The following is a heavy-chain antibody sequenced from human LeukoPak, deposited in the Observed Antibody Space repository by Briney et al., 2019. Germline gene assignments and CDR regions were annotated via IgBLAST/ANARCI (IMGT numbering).Heavy chain of an antibody. CDR1: GGSISTSNYY. D-gene: IGHD1-26*01. V-gene: IGHV4-39*07. CDR2: IYYSGST. Sequence: SETLSLTCTVSGGSISTSNYYWGWIRQPPGKGLEWIGIIYYSGSTYYNPSLKSRVTISVDTSKNQFSLKLTSVTAADTAMYYCARGNPWELHHWYYYYMDVWGKGTTVTISS. J-gene: IGHJ6*03. CDR3: ARGNPWELHHWYYYYMDV.